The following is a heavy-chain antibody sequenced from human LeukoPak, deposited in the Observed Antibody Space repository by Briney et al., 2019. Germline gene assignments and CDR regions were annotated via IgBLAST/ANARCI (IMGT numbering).Heavy chain of an antibody. CDR2: FDPEDGET. D-gene: IGHD6-13*01. J-gene: IGHJ4*02. CDR3: ATYLVDSSSWYPTYYFDY. V-gene: IGHV1-24*01. Sequence: ASVKVSCKVSGYTLTELSMHWVRQGPGKGLEWMGGFDPEDGETIYAQKFQGRVTMTEDTSTDTAYMELSSLRSEDTAVYYCATYLVDSSSWYPTYYFDYWGQGTLVTVSS. CDR1: GYTLTELS.